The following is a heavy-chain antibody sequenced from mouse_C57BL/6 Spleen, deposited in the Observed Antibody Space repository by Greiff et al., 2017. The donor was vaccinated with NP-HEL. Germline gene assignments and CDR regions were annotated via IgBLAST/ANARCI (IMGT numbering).Heavy chain of an antibody. Sequence: QVQLQQSGAELVRPVTSVKVSCKASGYAFTNYLIEWVKQRPGQGLEWIGVINPGSGGTNYNEKFKGKATLTADKSSSTAYMQLSSLTSEDSAVYFCARDYEEFAYWGQGTLVTVSA. CDR1: GYAFTNYL. D-gene: IGHD2-4*01. CDR3: ARDYEEFAY. V-gene: IGHV1-54*01. J-gene: IGHJ3*01. CDR2: INPGSGGT.